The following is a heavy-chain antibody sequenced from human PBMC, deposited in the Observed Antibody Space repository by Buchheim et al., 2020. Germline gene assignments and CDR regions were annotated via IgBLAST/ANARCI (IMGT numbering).Heavy chain of an antibody. CDR1: GGSISSGGYS. CDR3: ARGPYYGSGSYYRNNWFDP. V-gene: IGHV4-30-2*01. Sequence: QLQLQESGSGLVKPSQTLSLTCAVSGGSISSGGYSWSWIRQPPGKGLEWIGEINHSGSTNSNPSLKSRVTISVDTSKNQFSLKLSSVTAADTAVYYCARGPYYGSGSYYRNNWFDPWGQGTL. D-gene: IGHD3-10*01. J-gene: IGHJ5*02. CDR2: INHSGST.